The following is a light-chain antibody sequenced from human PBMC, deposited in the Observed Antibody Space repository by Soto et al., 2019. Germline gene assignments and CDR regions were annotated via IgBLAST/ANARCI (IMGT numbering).Light chain of an antibody. CDR3: PTWVTGIYV. J-gene: IGLJ1*01. CDR2: LNSDGSH. CDR1: SGHSSYA. Sequence: QSVLTQSPSASASLGASVKLTCTLSSGHSSYAIAWHQQQPEKGPRYLMKLNSDGSHSKGDGIPDRFSGSSSGAERYLTISSLQSEDEADYYWPTWVTGIYVFGTGTKLTVL. V-gene: IGLV4-69*01.